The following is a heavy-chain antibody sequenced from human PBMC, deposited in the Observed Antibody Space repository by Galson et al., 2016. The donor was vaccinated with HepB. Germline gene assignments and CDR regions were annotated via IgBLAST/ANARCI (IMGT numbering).Heavy chain of an antibody. CDR2: ISGSGATT. D-gene: IGHD3-3*01. V-gene: IGHV3-23*01. J-gene: IGHJ2*01. CDR3: AKDTRIGGVGVAIPAYLDR. CDR1: GFTFSNYA. Sequence: SLRLSCAVSGFTFSNYAMNWVRQAPGKGLEWVSGISGSGATTYYADALKGRFTISRDNSGNTLYLQMSSLRGDDTAVYYCAKDTRIGGVGVAIPAYLDRWGRGTLVTVSS.